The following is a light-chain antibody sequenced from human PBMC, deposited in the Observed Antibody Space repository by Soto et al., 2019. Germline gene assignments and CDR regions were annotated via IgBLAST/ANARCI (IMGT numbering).Light chain of an antibody. CDR3: SSYTTSSTPHYV. V-gene: IGLV2-14*03. CDR1: SSDVGGYNS. CDR2: DVS. Sequence: QPVLTQPASVTGSPGQSITISCTGTSSDVGGYNSVSWYQHHPGKAPKLMIFDVSDRPSGVSSRFSGSKSGNTASLTISGLQAEDEADYYCSSYTTSSTPHYVFGPGTKVTVL. J-gene: IGLJ1*01.